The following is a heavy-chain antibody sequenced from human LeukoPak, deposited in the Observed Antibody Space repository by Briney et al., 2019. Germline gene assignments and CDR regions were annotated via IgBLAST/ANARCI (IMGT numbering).Heavy chain of an antibody. CDR3: ARIAFGGHIVAQDY. V-gene: IGHV4-34*01. D-gene: IGHD3-16*02. Sequence: PSEPLPLTCAVYGGSFSGYHWRGIRQPPGKGLEWIGEITPTGGAKYSPPLKSRVTISVDTSKNQFSLRLRPATRADTARYYCARIAFGGHIVAQDYWGQGTLVSVSS. CDR2: ITPTGGA. J-gene: IGHJ4*02. CDR1: GGSFSGYH.